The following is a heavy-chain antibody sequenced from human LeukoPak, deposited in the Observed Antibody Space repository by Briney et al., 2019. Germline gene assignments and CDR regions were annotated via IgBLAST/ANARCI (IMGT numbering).Heavy chain of an antibody. D-gene: IGHD6-19*01. Sequence: GGSLRLSCAASGFTFSSYTMTWVRQPPGKGLEWVSSISGGGGDTYYADSVKGRFTISRDNSKSTLALHMSNLRVEDTAVYYCERDPSEYEWQRGWYRDFWGQGSQVTVSS. V-gene: IGHV3-23*01. CDR3: ERDPSEYEWQRGWYRDF. CDR2: ISGGGGDT. J-gene: IGHJ4*02. CDR1: GFTFSSYT.